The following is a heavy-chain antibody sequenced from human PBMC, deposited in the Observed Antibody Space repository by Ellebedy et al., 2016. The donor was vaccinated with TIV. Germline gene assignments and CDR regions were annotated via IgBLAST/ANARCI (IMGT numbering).Heavy chain of an antibody. Sequence: PGGSLRLSCAVSGFTFSDYWMSWVRQAPGKGLEWVANIKQDGSETYYVESVKGRLSISRDNAKNSLYLQMNSLRAEDTAMYYCAREGAGDSYGYATDHWGQGTLVTVSS. CDR2: IKQDGSET. V-gene: IGHV3-7*01. CDR1: GFTFSDYW. CDR3: AREGAGDSYGYATDH. D-gene: IGHD5-18*01. J-gene: IGHJ1*01.